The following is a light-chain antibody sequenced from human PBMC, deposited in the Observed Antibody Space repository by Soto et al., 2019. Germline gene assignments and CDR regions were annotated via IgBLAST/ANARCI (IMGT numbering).Light chain of an antibody. Sequence: QSVLTQPPLASGTPGQRVTISCSGSRSSIESNYVYWYQQLPGTAPKLLIYRNNQRPSGVPDLFSGSKSGTSASLAISGLRSDDEADYYCAAWDHSLSGLYVAFGGGTKLTVL. V-gene: IGLV1-47*01. CDR2: RNN. CDR1: RSSIESNY. CDR3: AAWDHSLSGLYVA. J-gene: IGLJ2*01.